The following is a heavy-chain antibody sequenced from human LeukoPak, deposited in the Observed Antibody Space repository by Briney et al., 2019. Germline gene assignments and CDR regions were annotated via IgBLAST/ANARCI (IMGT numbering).Heavy chain of an antibody. D-gene: IGHD2-15*01. J-gene: IGHJ6*03. CDR1: GYSISSGYY. Sequence: SETLSLTCTVSGYSISSGYYWGWIWQPPGKGLEWIGYIHYSGSTNYNPSLKSRVTISVDTSKNQFSLKLSSVTAADTAVYYCARTTEGYCRGRSCYSYYYYMDVWGKGTTVTVSS. CDR3: ARTTEGYCRGRSCYSYYYYMDV. V-gene: IGHV4-38-2*02. CDR2: IHYSGST.